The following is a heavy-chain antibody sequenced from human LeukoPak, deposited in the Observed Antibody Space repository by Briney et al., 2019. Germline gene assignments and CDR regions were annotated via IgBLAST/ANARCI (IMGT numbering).Heavy chain of an antibody. CDR3: ARVVASTSIDS. J-gene: IGHJ4*02. V-gene: IGHV4-38-2*02. CDR2: IFHSGSV. D-gene: IGHD2-15*01. Sequence: SETLSLTCTVSGYSIISDYFWGWVRQPPGKGPEWIGSIFHSGSVYYNPPLKSRVTISVDPSKNRFSLKLTSVTAADTAVYYCARVVASTSIDSWGQGTLVTVSS. CDR1: GYSIISDYF.